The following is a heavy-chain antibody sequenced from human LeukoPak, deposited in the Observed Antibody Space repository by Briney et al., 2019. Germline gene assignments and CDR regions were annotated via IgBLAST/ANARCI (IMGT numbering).Heavy chain of an antibody. D-gene: IGHD5-24*01. CDR3: VGDGRDGYNIYFHH. Sequence: GGSLRLSCSASGXTFSTYAMHWVRPAPGKGLEYVSVISGNGGSTSYADSVKGRFITSRDNSKNPVYLQMSSLRAEDTAIYYCVGDGRDGYNIYFHHWGQGTLVTVSS. CDR2: ISGNGGST. V-gene: IGHV3-64D*06. J-gene: IGHJ1*01. CDR1: GXTFSTYA.